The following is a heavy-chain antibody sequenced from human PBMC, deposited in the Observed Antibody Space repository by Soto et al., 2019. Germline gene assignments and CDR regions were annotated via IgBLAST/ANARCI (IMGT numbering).Heavy chain of an antibody. CDR1: GGSISSGDYY. J-gene: IGHJ4*02. V-gene: IGHV4-30-4*01. D-gene: IGHD3-3*01. CDR2: IYYSGST. Sequence: QVQLQESGPGLVKPSQTLSLTCTVSGGSISSGDYYWSWIRQPPGKGLEWIGYIYYSGSTYYNPSLRSRVTISVDTSKNQLSLKLSYVTAADTAVYYCAREGSLEWLFDYWGQGTLVTVSS. CDR3: AREGSLEWLFDY.